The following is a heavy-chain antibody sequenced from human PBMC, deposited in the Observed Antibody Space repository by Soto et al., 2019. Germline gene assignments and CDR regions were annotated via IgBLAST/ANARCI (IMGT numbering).Heavy chain of an antibody. D-gene: IGHD6-13*01. CDR1: GYSFTSYW. V-gene: IGHV5-51*01. CDR2: IYPGDSDT. Sequence: GESLTISCKGSGYSFTSYWIGWVRQMPGKGLEWMGIIYPGDSDTRYSPSFQGQVTISADKSISTAYLQWSSLKASDTAMYYCARRIAAAGVWFDPWGQGTQVTVSS. J-gene: IGHJ5*02. CDR3: ARRIAAAGVWFDP.